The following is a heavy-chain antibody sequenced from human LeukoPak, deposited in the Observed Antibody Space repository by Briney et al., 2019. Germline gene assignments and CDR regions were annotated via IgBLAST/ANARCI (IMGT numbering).Heavy chain of an antibody. D-gene: IGHD3-22*01. J-gene: IGHJ5*02. CDR1: GGSISSGGYY. CDR2: IYYSGGT. V-gene: IGHV4-31*03. CDR3: AREAWWDSSDLLTPFDP. Sequence: SQTLSLTCTVSGGSISSGGYYWSWIRQHPGKGLEWIGYIYYSGGTYYNPSLKSRVTISVDTSKNQFSLKLSSVTAADTAVYYCAREAWWDSSDLLTPFDPWGQGTLVTVSS.